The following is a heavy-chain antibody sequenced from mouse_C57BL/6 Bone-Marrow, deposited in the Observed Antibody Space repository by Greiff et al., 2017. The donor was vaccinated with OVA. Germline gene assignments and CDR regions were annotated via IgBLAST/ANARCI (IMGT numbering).Heavy chain of an antibody. V-gene: IGHV5-6*01. Sequence: EVHLVESGGDLVKPGGSLKLSCAASGFTFSSYGMSWVRQTPDKRLEWVATISSSGSYTYYPDSVKGRFTISRDNAKNTLYLQMSSLKSEDTAMYYCARRDYYGPFAYWGQGTLVTVSA. D-gene: IGHD1-1*01. CDR2: ISSSGSYT. J-gene: IGHJ3*01. CDR3: ARRDYYGPFAY. CDR1: GFTFSSYG.